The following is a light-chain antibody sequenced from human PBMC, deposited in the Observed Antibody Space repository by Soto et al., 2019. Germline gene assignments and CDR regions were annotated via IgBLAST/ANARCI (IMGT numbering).Light chain of an antibody. CDR2: AAS. Sequence: DIQMTQSPSSLSASVGDRVTITCRASQNIVNSLNWCQQKPGKAPKLLISAASTLQSGVPSRFSGSRSGTEFTLTISSLQPEDFATYYCQQLNSYPITFGQGTRLEIK. CDR1: QNIVNS. J-gene: IGKJ5*01. CDR3: QQLNSYPIT. V-gene: IGKV1-9*01.